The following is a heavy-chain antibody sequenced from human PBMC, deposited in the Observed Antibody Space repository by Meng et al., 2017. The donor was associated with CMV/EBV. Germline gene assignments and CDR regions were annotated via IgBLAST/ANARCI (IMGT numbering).Heavy chain of an antibody. CDR3: AREPTEHIVVVIAILTYGMDD. CDR2: ISYDGSNK. Sequence: GESLKISCAASGFTFSNGWMSWVRQAPGKGLEWVAVISYDGSNKYYADSVKGRFTISRDNSKNTLYLQMNSLRAEDTAVYYCAREPTEHIVVVIAILTYGMDDWGQGTTVTVSS. V-gene: IGHV3-30*03. CDR1: GFTFSNGW. D-gene: IGHD2-21*01. J-gene: IGHJ6*02.